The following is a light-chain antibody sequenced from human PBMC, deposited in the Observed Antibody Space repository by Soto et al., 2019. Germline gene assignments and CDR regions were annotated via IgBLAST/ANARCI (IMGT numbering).Light chain of an antibody. CDR3: PQYGSSPT. V-gene: IGKV3-20*01. J-gene: IGKJ2*01. CDR1: QSVSSSY. CDR2: GAS. Sequence: EIVLTQSPGTLSLSPGERATLSCRASQSVSSSYLAWYQQKPGQAPGLLIYGASSRATGIPDRFSGSGSGTDFTLTISRLEPEDVAVYYCPQYGSSPTFGQGTKLEIK.